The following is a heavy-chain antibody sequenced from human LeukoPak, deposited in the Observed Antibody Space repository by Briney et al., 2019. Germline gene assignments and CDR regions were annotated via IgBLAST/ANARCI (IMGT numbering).Heavy chain of an antibody. CDR3: ARPDPSRSGWYAFHI. V-gene: IGHV4-39*01. CDR1: GGSISSSSYY. Sequence: SETLSLTCTVSGGSISSSSYYWGWIRQPPGKGLEWIGSIYYSGSTYYNPSLKSRVTISVDTSKNQFSLKLSSVTAADTAVYYCARPDPSRSGWYAFHIWGQGTMVTVSS. D-gene: IGHD6-19*01. J-gene: IGHJ3*02. CDR2: IYYSGST.